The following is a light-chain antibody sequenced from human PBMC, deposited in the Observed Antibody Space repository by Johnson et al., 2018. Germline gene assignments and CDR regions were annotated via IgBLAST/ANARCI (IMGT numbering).Light chain of an antibody. V-gene: IGLV1-51*02. CDR1: SSNIGNNY. CDR3: GTWDSSLNAGKV. CDR2: ENN. J-gene: IGLJ1*01. Sequence: QSVLTQPPSVSAAPGQKVTISCSGSSSNIGNNYVSRYQQLPGTAPKLLIYENNKRPSGIPDRFSGSKSGTSATLGITGLQTGDEADYYCGTWDSSLNAGKVFGTGTKVTDL.